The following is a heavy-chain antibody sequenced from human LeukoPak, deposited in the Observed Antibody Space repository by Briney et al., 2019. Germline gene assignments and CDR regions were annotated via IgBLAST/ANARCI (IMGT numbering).Heavy chain of an antibody. D-gene: IGHD5-12*01. CDR1: GYTFTGYY. V-gene: IGHV1-2*02. Sequence: ASVKVSCKASGYTFTGYYMHWVRQAPGQGLEWMGWINSDSGATNYAQKFQGRVTMTRDTSISTAHMELSRLRSDDTAMYYCARPSGGGYSGYDLMIWGQGSLVTVSS. J-gene: IGHJ4*02. CDR3: ARPSGGGYSGYDLMI. CDR2: INSDSGAT.